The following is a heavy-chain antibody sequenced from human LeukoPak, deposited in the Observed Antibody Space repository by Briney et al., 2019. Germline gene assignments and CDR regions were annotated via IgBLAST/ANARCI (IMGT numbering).Heavy chain of an antibody. CDR2: IYYRGST. CDR1: GGSISTSSYY. V-gene: IGHV4-39*01. Sequence: SETLSLTCTVSGGSISTSSYYWGWIRQPPGKGLEWIGSIYYRGSTYYNPSLKSRVTISVDTSKNQFSLRLSSVTAADTAVYYCAGHVGDYDILTGHYTWFDPWGQGTLVTVSS. CDR3: AGHVGDYDILTGHYTWFDP. J-gene: IGHJ5*02. D-gene: IGHD3-9*01.